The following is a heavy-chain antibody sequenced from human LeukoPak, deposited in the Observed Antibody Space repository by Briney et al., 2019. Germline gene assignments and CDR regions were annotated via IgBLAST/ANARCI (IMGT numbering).Heavy chain of an antibody. J-gene: IGHJ5*02. Sequence: ASVKVSCKASGYTFTSYDINWVRQATGQGLEWMGWMNPNSGNTGYAQKFQGRVTMTRNTSISTAYMGLSSLRSEDTAVYYCAREEYYYDSSGYWMNWFDPWGQGTLVTVSS. D-gene: IGHD3-22*01. V-gene: IGHV1-8*01. CDR2: MNPNSGNT. CDR3: AREEYYYDSSGYWMNWFDP. CDR1: GYTFTSYD.